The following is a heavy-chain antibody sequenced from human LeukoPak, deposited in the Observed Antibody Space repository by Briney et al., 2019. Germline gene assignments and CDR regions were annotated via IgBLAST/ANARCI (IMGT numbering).Heavy chain of an antibody. Sequence: ASVKVSCKASGYTVTSCGISWVRHAPGQGLEWLVWISAYNGNTNYAQKLQGRVTMTTDTSTSTAYMELRSLRSDDTAVYYCARATHCTNGVCYEWFDPWGQGTLVTVSS. CDR3: ARATHCTNGVCYEWFDP. V-gene: IGHV1-18*01. D-gene: IGHD2-8*01. CDR2: ISAYNGNT. CDR1: GYTVTSCG. J-gene: IGHJ5*02.